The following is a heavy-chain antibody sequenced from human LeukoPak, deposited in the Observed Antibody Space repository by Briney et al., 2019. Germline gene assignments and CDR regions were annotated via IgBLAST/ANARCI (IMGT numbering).Heavy chain of an antibody. J-gene: IGHJ5*02. CDR2: LYPGDSDT. CDR1: GYTFTSYW. V-gene: IGHV5-51*01. D-gene: IGHD1-26*01. CDR3: ARSIVGATHWFDP. Sequence: GESLKISCKASGYTFTSYWIGWVRQMPGKGLEWMGGLYPGDSDTRYSPSFQGQVTISADKSISTAYLQWSSLKASDTAMYYCARSIVGATHWFDPWGQGTLVTVSS.